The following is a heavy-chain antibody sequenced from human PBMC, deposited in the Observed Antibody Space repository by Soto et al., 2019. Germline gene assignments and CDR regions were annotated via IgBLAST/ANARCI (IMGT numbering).Heavy chain of an antibody. V-gene: IGHV3-30-3*01. D-gene: IGHD3-22*01. J-gene: IGHJ4*02. Sequence: GGSLRLSCAASGFTFRNYAMHWVRQAPGKGLDWVAVISDDGINIYYADSVKGRFTISRDNTRDTLHLQMNSLRTEDTAVYYCARDWDYSDASGYFDYWGQGTQVTVSS. CDR2: ISDDGINI. CDR3: ARDWDYSDASGYFDY. CDR1: GFTFRNYA.